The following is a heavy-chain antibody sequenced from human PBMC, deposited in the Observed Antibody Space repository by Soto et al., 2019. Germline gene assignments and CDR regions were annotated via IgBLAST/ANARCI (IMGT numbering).Heavy chain of an antibody. V-gene: IGHV1-8*01. CDR3: ARGDLMATALFYY. Sequence: QVQLVQSGAEVKKPGASVKLSCKASGYTFTSYDINWVRQATGQGLEWMGWMNPNSGNTGYAQKFQGRVSMTRNTSISTAYMELSSLRSEVTAVYYCARGDLMATALFYYWGQGTLGPVFS. CDR1: GYTFTSYD. CDR2: MNPNSGNT. J-gene: IGHJ4*02. D-gene: IGHD5-12*01.